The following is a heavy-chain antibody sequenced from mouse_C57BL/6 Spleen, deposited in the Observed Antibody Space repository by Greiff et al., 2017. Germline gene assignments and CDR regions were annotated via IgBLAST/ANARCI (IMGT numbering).Heavy chain of an antibody. CDR1: GYTFTSYW. CDR3: ARWGSVGLDY. V-gene: IGHV1-69*01. D-gene: IGHD1-1*01. J-gene: IGHJ4*01. CDR2: IDPSDSYT. Sequence: QVQLQQPGAELVMPGASVKLSCKASGYTFTSYWMHWVKQRPGQGLEWIGEIDPSDSYTNYNQKFKGKSTLTVDKSSSTAYMQLSSLTSEDSAVYYCARWGSVGLDYWGQGTSVTVSS.